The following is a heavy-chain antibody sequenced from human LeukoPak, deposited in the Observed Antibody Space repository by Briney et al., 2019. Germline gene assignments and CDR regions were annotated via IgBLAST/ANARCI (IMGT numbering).Heavy chain of an antibody. Sequence: EASVKVSCKSSGYTFNGYYMHWVRQAPGQGLEWMGWINPNNGGTKYAQNFQGRVTMTRDTSISTAYMELSRLRSDDTAVYYCARDDTMSRFGYAFDIWGQGTMVTVSS. CDR3: ARDDTMSRFGYAFDI. D-gene: IGHD3-10*02. CDR2: INPNNGGT. J-gene: IGHJ3*02. V-gene: IGHV1-2*02. CDR1: GYTFNGYY.